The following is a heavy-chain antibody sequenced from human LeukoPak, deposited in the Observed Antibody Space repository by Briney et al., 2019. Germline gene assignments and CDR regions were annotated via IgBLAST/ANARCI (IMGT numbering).Heavy chain of an antibody. J-gene: IGHJ3*02. CDR3: AKGLWTVYDAFDI. Sequence: GGSLRLSCAVSGFSFSSYGMSWVRQAPGKGLEWVSAISGSGGSTYYADSVKGRFTISRDNSKNTLYLQMNSLRAEDTAVYYCAKGLWTVYDAFDIWGQGTMVTVSS. CDR2: ISGSGGST. V-gene: IGHV3-23*01. CDR1: GFSFSSYG. D-gene: IGHD2/OR15-2a*01.